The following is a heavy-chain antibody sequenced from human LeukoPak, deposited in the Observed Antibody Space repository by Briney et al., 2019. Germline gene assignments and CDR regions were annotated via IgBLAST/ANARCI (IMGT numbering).Heavy chain of an antibody. CDR1: GFTVSSNY. CDR2: IRVSDGAK. CDR3: AKAGAIAARPSYYYYYMDV. V-gene: IGHV3-23*01. Sequence: GGSLRLSCAASGFTVSSNYMSWVRQAPGKGLEWVSSIRVSDGAKFYADSVKGRFTISRDNSKNTLYLQMNSLRAEDTAVYYCAKAGAIAARPSYYYYYMDVWGKGTTVTVSS. D-gene: IGHD6-6*01. J-gene: IGHJ6*03.